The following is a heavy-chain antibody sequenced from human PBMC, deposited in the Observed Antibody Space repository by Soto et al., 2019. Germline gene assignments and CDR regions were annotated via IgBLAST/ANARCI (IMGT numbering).Heavy chain of an antibody. Sequence: ASVKVSCKASGYTFTSYGISWVRQAPGQGLEWMGWISANNGNTNYAQKFQGRVTMTTDTSTSTAYMELSRLRSDDTAVYYCARLYGDYDVGAFDIWGQGTMVTVSS. J-gene: IGHJ3*02. D-gene: IGHD4-17*01. CDR3: ARLYGDYDVGAFDI. CDR1: GYTFTSYG. V-gene: IGHV1-18*01. CDR2: ISANNGNT.